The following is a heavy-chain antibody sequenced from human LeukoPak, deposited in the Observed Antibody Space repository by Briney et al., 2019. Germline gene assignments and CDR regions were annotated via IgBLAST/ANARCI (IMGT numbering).Heavy chain of an antibody. V-gene: IGHV3-20*04. Sequence: GGSLRLSCAASGFTFDDYGMSWVRQAPGKGLEWVSGINWNGGSTGYADSVKGRFTISRDNAKNSLYLQMNSLRAEDTAVYYCATGQLGSYYDGFDYWGQGALVTVSS. D-gene: IGHD1-26*01. J-gene: IGHJ4*02. CDR1: GFTFDDYG. CDR3: ATGQLGSYYDGFDY. CDR2: INWNGGST.